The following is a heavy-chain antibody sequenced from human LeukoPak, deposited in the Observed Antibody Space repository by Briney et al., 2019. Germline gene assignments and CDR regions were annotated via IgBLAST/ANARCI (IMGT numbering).Heavy chain of an antibody. J-gene: IGHJ3*02. Sequence: GGSLRLSCAGYAFTFSSYAMSWVRQAPGKGLEWVSAISGSGGSTYYADSVKGRFTISRDNSKNTLYLQMNSLRAEDTAVYYCARAGGYYDSSGYLDAFDIWGQGTMVTVSS. CDR3: ARAGGYYDSSGYLDAFDI. V-gene: IGHV3-23*01. CDR1: AFTFSSYA. D-gene: IGHD3-22*01. CDR2: ISGSGGST.